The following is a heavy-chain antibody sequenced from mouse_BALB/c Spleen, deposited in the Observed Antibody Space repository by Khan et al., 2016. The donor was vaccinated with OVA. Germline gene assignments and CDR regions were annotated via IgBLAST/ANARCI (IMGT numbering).Heavy chain of an antibody. Sequence: VQLKESGPDLVKPGASVKISCKASGYSFTLYYMTWVKQSHGKSLEWLGRVNPNTGGSDYNQEFKGKAILTVDKSSNTAYMELHSLTSEDSAVYYCARGDDFFAYWGQGTLVTVSA. D-gene: IGHD2-12*01. V-gene: IGHV1-26*01. CDR3: ARGDDFFAY. J-gene: IGHJ3*01. CDR1: GYSFTLYY. CDR2: VNPNTGGS.